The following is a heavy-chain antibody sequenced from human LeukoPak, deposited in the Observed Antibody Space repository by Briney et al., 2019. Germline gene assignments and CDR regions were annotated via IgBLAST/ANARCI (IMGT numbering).Heavy chain of an antibody. V-gene: IGHV3-21*01. J-gene: IGHJ4*02. CDR2: ISSDSSYI. Sequence: PGGSLRLSCAASGFTVSSNYMSWVRQAPGKGLEWVSSISSDSSYIYYADSVKGRFTISRDNAKNSLYLQMNSLRAEDTAVYYCARGSVGGGNYFDYWGQGTLVTVSS. D-gene: IGHD3-16*01. CDR1: GFTVSSNY. CDR3: ARGSVGGGNYFDY.